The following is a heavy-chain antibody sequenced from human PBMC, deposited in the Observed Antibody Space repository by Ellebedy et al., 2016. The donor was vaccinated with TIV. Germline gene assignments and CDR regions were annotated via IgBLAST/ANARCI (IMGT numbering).Heavy chain of an antibody. Sequence: ASVKVSXXASGYTSTSYFMHWVRQAPGQGLEWMGIINPGGGSTSYAQKFQGRVTMTRDTSTSTVYMELISLVFEDTAVYFCARDSRYDSSGYCFDYWGLGTLVTVSS. CDR3: ARDSRYDSSGYCFDY. V-gene: IGHV1-46*01. CDR1: GYTSTSYF. J-gene: IGHJ4*02. CDR2: INPGGGST. D-gene: IGHD3-22*01.